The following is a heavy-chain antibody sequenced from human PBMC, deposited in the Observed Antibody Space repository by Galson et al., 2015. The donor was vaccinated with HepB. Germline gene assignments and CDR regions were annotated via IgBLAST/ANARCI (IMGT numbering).Heavy chain of an antibody. CDR1: GYTFTNYY. Sequence: SVKVSCKASGYTFTNYYMHWLRQAPGQGLEWMGIINPSGGAPSYAQKFQGRVTMTRDTSTSTVYMDLSSLRSEDTAVYYCAPCSGGSCYRQSPDYWGQGTLVTVSS. V-gene: IGHV1-46*01. CDR2: INPSGGAP. D-gene: IGHD2-15*01. CDR3: APCSGGSCYRQSPDY. J-gene: IGHJ4*02.